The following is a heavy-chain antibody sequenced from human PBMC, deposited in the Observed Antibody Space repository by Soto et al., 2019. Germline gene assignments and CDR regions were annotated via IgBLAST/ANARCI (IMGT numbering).Heavy chain of an antibody. V-gene: IGHV3-48*03. CDR2: TTSGGGTR. CDR3: AKEKSVIKSGYDAFDL. J-gene: IGHJ3*01. CDR1: RSPFTSYE. D-gene: IGHD5-12*01. Sequence: PAVSLTLSRAASRSPFTSYEIAWACHAPGKGLEWVAYTTSGGGTRYYADSVKGRFTISRDNAKNALYLDMNSLKAEDTAIYYCAKEKSVIKSGYDAFDLCGEGTLVTVSS.